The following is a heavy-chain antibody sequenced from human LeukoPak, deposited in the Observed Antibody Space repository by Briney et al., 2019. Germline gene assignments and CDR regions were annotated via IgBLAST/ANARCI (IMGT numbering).Heavy chain of an antibody. J-gene: IGHJ4*02. Sequence: GGSLRLSCAASGFTFSAYSMNWVRQPPGKGLEWVSSISTSSTYIYYADSVKGRFTISRDNATNSLYLQMNRLRAEDTAVYYCARVGGAWFSDYWGQGTLVTVSS. CDR3: ARVGGAWFSDY. CDR2: ISTSSTYI. V-gene: IGHV3-21*01. D-gene: IGHD6-19*01. CDR1: GFTFSAYS.